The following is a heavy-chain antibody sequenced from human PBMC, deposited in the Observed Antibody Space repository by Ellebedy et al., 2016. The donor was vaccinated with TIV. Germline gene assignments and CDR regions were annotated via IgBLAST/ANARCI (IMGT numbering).Heavy chain of an antibody. CDR3: ARDMVQGMVARYLWFDY. J-gene: IGHJ4*02. CDR1: GTTFTSYA. Sequence: ASVKVSCKASGTTFTSYAISWVRQAPGQGLEWMGWISAYTGDTNYAQKFRNRVTLTTDTSTSTAYMDLRSLTSDDTAVYYCARDMVQGMVARYLWFDYWGQGTLVTVSS. D-gene: IGHD1-26*01. CDR2: ISAYTGDT. V-gene: IGHV1-18*01.